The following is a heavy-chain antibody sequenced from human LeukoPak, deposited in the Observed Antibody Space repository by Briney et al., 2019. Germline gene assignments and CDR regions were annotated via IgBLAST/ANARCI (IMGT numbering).Heavy chain of an antibody. D-gene: IGHD1-1*01. CDR2: ISDNGGSP. CDR3: VKDNEAGGSPFDR. J-gene: IGHJ4*02. Sequence: PGGSLRLSCSASGFILRSHAMHWVRQAPGKGLEYVSRISDNGGSPYYADSVKGRFTISRDNSKNTLYLQMSSLRAVDTAVYYCVKDNEAGGSPFDRWGQGTLVTVSS. V-gene: IGHV3-64D*06. CDR1: GFILRSHA.